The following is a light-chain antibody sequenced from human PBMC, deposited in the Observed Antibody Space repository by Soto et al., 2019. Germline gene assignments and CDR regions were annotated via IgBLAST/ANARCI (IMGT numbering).Light chain of an antibody. Sequence: EIVVTQSPATLSLSPGERATLSCRASQIVKTFLVWYQQRXVXXPRLLIHDASHIAAGIPARFSGSGFGTDLTLTISSLEPEDAAVYYCQQRSNWPPITFGQGKRLEIK. CDR2: DAS. V-gene: IGKV3-11*01. CDR1: QIVKTF. CDR3: QQRSNWPPIT. J-gene: IGKJ5*01.